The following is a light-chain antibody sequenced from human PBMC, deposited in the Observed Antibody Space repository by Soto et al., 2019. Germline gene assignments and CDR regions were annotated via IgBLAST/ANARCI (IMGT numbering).Light chain of an antibody. CDR1: SSDVGGYNY. CDR2: DVS. J-gene: IGLJ1*01. V-gene: IGLV2-14*03. Sequence: QSVLTQPASVSGSPGQAITISCTGTSSDVGGYNYVSWYQQHPGKDPKLMIYDVSNRHSGVSNRFSGSKSGNTAFETISGLQAEDEDDYYCGSYTTNNTHVFGTGTPVTAL. CDR3: GSYTTNNTHV.